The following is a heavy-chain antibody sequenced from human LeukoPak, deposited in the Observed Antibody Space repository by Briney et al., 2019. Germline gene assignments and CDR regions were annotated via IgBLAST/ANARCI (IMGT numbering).Heavy chain of an antibody. CDR3: SYGDYFDY. J-gene: IGHJ4*02. Sequence: PGGSPRLSCAASGFTFSSYGMHWVRQAPGKGLEWVAVISYDGSNKYYADSVKGRFTISRDNSKNTLYLQMNSLRAEDTAVYYCSYGDYFDYWGQGTLVTVSS. V-gene: IGHV3-30*03. CDR2: ISYDGSNK. CDR1: GFTFSSYG. D-gene: IGHD4-17*01.